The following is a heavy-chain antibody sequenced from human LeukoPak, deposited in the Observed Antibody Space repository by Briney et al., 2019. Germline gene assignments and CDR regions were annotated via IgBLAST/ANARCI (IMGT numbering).Heavy chain of an antibody. Sequence: GASVKVSCKVSGYTLTELSMHWVRRAPGKGLEWMGGFDPEDGETIYAQKFQGRVTMTEDTSTDTAYMELSSLRSEDTAVYYCATGGGYDILTGFVYWGQGTLVTVSS. CDR3: ATGGGYDILTGFVY. CDR1: GYTLTELS. D-gene: IGHD3-9*01. V-gene: IGHV1-24*01. CDR2: FDPEDGET. J-gene: IGHJ4*02.